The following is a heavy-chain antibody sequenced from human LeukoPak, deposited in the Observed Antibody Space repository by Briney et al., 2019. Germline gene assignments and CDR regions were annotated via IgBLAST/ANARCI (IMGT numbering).Heavy chain of an antibody. CDR3: AKDYGGVSNF. V-gene: IGHV3-30*18. D-gene: IGHD3-16*01. CDR2: ISPDGRSE. J-gene: IGHJ4*02. Sequence: GGSLRLSCAGSGFTFRSYGMHWVRQSPGKGLEWLALISPDGRSEYYAGSVKGRFTISRDNSKSTVYLQMNSLRPEDTALYYCAKDYGGVSNFWGQGTLVTVSS. CDR1: GFTFRSYG.